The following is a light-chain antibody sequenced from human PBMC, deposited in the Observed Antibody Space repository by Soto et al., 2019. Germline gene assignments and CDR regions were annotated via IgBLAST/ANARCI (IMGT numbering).Light chain of an antibody. CDR1: QSVSSNY. J-gene: IGKJ1*01. CDR2: GAS. Sequence: EIVLTQSPGTLSLFPGERATLSCRASQSVSSNYLACYQRKPGQAPRLLIYGASSRAIDIPNRFSGSGSGTDFTLTITRLEPEDFAVYYCQQYGNSPPTFGQGTKVEI. V-gene: IGKV3-20*01. CDR3: QQYGNSPPT.